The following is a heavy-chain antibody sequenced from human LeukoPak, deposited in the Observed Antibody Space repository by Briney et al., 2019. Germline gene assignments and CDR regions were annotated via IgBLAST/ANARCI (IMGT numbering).Heavy chain of an antibody. V-gene: IGHV3-73*01. D-gene: IGHD3-9*01. J-gene: IGHJ4*02. CDR1: GFTFSGSA. Sequence: GGSLRLSXAASGFTFSGSAMHWVRQASGKGLEWVGRIRSKANSYATAYAASVKGRFTISRDDSKNTAYLQMNSLKTEDTAVYYCTREGEYYDILTGYYENWGQGTLVTVSS. CDR2: IRSKANSYAT. CDR3: TREGEYYDILTGYYEN.